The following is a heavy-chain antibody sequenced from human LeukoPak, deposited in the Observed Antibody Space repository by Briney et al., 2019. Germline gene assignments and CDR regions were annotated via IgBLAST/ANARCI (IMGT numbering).Heavy chain of an antibody. CDR3: AKSRFIPDYGDS. J-gene: IGHJ4*02. V-gene: IGHV3-23*01. D-gene: IGHD2-2*01. Sequence: GGSLRLSCAASGFSFASYAMSWVRQAPGKGLQWVSAVSGSGSNIYYADSVKGRFTISRDNSKNTLYLQMNSLRADDTAVYYCAKSRFIPDYGDSWGQGTLVTVSP. CDR2: VSGSGSNI. CDR1: GFSFASYA.